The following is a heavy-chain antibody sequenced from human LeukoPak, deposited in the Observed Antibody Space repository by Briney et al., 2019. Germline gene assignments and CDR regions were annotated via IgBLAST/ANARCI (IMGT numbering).Heavy chain of an antibody. CDR3: ARGMYYYDSSGYEDAFDI. CDR1: GYTFTGYY. V-gene: IGHV1-2*02. J-gene: IGHJ3*02. CDR2: INPNSGGT. Sequence: ASVKVSCKASGYTFTGYYMHWVRQAPGQGLEWMGWINPNSGGTNYAQKFQGRVTMTRDTSISTAYMELSRLRSDDTAVYYCARGMYYYDSSGYEDAFDIWGQGTMVTVPS. D-gene: IGHD3-22*01.